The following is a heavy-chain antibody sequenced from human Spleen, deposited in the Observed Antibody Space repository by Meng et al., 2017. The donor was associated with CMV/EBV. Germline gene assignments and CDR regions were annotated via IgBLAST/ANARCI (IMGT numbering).Heavy chain of an antibody. CDR1: GFTFDDFG. CDR2: ISWDGDST. Sequence: GESLKISCAASGFTFDDFGMSWVRRAPGKGLEWVSGISWDGDSTGYADSVKGRFTISRDNAKNSLHLQMNSLRAEDTALYYCAKVVPAAVRNWFDPWGQGTLVTVSS. D-gene: IGHD2-2*01. V-gene: IGHV3-20*04. CDR3: AKVVPAAVRNWFDP. J-gene: IGHJ5*02.